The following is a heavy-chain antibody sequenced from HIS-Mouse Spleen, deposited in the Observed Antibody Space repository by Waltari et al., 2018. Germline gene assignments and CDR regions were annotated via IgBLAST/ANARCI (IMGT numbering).Heavy chain of an antibody. Sequence: QVQLQQWGAGLLKPSETLSLTCAVYGGSFSGYYWIWIRQPPGKGLEWIGEINHSGSTNYNPSLKSRVTISVDTSKNQFSLKLSSVTAADTAVYYCAKGEDDSSGYELGYWGQGTLVTVSS. V-gene: IGHV4-34*01. CDR3: AKGEDDSSGYELGY. CDR1: GGSFSGYY. J-gene: IGHJ4*02. D-gene: IGHD3-22*01. CDR2: INHSGST.